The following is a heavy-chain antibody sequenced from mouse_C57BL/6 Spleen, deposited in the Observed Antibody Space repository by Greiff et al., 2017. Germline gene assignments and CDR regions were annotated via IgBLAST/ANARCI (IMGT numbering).Heavy chain of an antibody. V-gene: IGHV1-54*01. CDR1: GYAFTNYL. D-gene: IGHD1-1*01. CDR3: ARVDLLRDYAMDY. Sequence: QVQLQQSGAELVRPGTSVKVSCRASGYAFTNYLIEWVKQRPGPGLEWIGVINPGSGGTNYNEKFKGKATLTADKSSSTAYMQLSSLTSEDSAVYFCARVDLLRDYAMDYWGQGTSVTVSS. J-gene: IGHJ4*01. CDR2: INPGSGGT.